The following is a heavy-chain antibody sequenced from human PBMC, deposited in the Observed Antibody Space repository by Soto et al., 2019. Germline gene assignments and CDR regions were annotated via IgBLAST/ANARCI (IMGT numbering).Heavy chain of an antibody. V-gene: IGHV1-3*01. CDR1: GYTLTSYG. Sequence: QVQLVQSGAEVKKPGASVKVSCKASGYTLTSYGIHWVRQAPGQRLEWMGWINAGNGNTKYSQKFQGRVTITRDTSASTAYMELSSLRSEDTAVYYCARSSGWYYVDYWGQGTRVTVSS. D-gene: IGHD3-22*01. CDR3: ARSSGWYYVDY. CDR2: INAGNGNT. J-gene: IGHJ4*02.